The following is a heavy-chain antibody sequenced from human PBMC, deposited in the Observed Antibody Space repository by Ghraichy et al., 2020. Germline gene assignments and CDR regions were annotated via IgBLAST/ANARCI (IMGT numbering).Heavy chain of an antibody. D-gene: IGHD1-1*01. Sequence: SETLSLTCSVSGDSINSYYWSWIRQSAGKGLEWIGRIYTSGSTNFNPSLNGRIAMSIDASKKQFSLNLNSVTAADTAVYFCASSSVAGKEFYFDYWGQGVLVTVSS. CDR1: GDSINSYY. CDR3: ASSSVAGKEFYFDY. J-gene: IGHJ4*02. V-gene: IGHV4-4*07. CDR2: IYTSGST.